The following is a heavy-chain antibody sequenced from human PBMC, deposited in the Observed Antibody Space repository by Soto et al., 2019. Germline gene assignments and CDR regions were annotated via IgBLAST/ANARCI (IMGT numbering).Heavy chain of an antibody. V-gene: IGHV3-30*03. CDR3: ARYSSTTNYYYGMDV. CDR1: GFTFSNYG. Sequence: QVQLVESGGGVVQPGRSLRLSCAASGFTFSNYGMHWVRQAPGKGLAWLAVISNDGSNENYADSVKGRFTISRDNSKNMVYLQTNSLRAEDRAVYYCARYSSTTNYYYGMDVWGQGTTVTVSS. CDR2: ISNDGSNE. D-gene: IGHD6-13*01. J-gene: IGHJ6*02.